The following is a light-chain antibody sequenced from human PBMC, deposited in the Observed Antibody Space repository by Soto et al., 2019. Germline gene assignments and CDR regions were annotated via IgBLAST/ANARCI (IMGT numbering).Light chain of an antibody. CDR3: QHYNNLPPYS. V-gene: IGKV3-15*01. CDR1: QDVSTN. Sequence: ETLMTQSPDTLSVSPGESATLSCRASQDVSTNLAWFHQKPGQTPRLVLYGACKRAAGIPARFSGSGSGRHFTLTLSSLQSEDFGVYYCQHYNNLPPYSFGQEAKVEIK. CDR2: GAC. J-gene: IGKJ2*03.